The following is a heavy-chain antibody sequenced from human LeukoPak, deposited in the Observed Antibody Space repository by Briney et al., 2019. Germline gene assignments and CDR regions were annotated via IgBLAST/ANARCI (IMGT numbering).Heavy chain of an antibody. CDR2: ISITGSYT. CDR1: GFTFSNYG. D-gene: IGHD1-26*01. V-gene: IGHV3-23*01. Sequence: GGSLRLSCAASGFTFSNYGMNWVRQAPGKGLEWVSSISITGSYTYYADSVKGRFTISRDNSKNTLYLQMNSLRAEDTAVYYCAKALGSYLFDYWGQGTLVTVSS. J-gene: IGHJ4*02. CDR3: AKALGSYLFDY.